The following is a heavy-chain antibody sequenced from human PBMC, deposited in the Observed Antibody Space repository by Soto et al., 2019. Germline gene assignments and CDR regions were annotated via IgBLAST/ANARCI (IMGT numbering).Heavy chain of an antibody. D-gene: IGHD2-2*01. CDR3: ATTRVGPCSSRICFSGIFDGMDV. CDR1: GFTISNYG. Sequence: QVQLVESGGGVVQPGRSLRLSCAASGFTISNYGMHWVRQAPGKGLEWVAVISYDGTITYYADSVKGRFTISRDNSKNTLYLQMNSLGTENTAVYYCATTRVGPCSSRICFSGIFDGMDVWGQGTTVTVSS. J-gene: IGHJ6*02. V-gene: IGHV3-30-3*01. CDR2: ISYDGTIT.